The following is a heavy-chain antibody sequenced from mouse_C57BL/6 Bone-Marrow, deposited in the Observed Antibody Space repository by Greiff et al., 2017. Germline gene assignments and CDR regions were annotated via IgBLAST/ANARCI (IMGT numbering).Heavy chain of an antibody. CDR1: GYTFTSYG. D-gene: IGHD1-1*01. Sequence: QVQLQQSGAELARPGASVKLSCKASGYTFTSYGISWVKQRTGQGLEWIGEIYPRSGNTYYNEKFKGKATLTADKSSSTAYMKLRRLTSEDSEVYFCARSGYYGSPFAYWGQGTLVTVSA. V-gene: IGHV1-81*01. CDR2: IYPRSGNT. J-gene: IGHJ3*01. CDR3: ARSGYYGSPFAY.